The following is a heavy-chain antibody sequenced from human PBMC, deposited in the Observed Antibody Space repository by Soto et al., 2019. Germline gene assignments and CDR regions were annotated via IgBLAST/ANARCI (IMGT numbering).Heavy chain of an antibody. CDR3: ARTITIFGVVSEQNWFDP. V-gene: IGHV4-59*08. Sequence: SETLSVTCTVAGGSISSYYWSWIRQPPGKGLEWIGYIYYSGSTNYNPSLKSRVTISVDTSKNQFSLKLSSVTAADTAVYYCARTITIFGVVSEQNWFDPWGQGTLVTVSS. D-gene: IGHD3-3*01. CDR1: GGSISSYY. J-gene: IGHJ5*02. CDR2: IYYSGST.